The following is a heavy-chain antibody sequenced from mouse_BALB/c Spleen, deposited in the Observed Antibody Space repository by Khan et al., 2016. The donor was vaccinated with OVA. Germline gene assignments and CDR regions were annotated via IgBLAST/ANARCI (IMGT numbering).Heavy chain of an antibody. CDR2: ISTNYGDA. D-gene: IGHD1-1*02. V-gene: IGHV1S137*01. CDR1: GYTFTDYA. Sequence: QIQLVQSGAELVRPGVSVKISCKASGYTFTDYAMHWVKQRHAKSLEWIGVISTNYGDADYNQKFQGKASMTVDRSSSTVYMELARLTSEGSAIYYCVRGGKFAYWGQGTLVTVSA. J-gene: IGHJ3*01. CDR3: VRGGKFAY.